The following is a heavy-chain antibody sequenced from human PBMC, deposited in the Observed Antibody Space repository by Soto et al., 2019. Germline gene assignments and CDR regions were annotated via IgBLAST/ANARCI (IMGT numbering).Heavy chain of an antibody. V-gene: IGHV3-21*01. CDR3: ARDRTRHQRREDFEI. J-gene: IGHJ3*02. CDR2: ISSSSIYI. D-gene: IGHD1-7*01. CDR1: GFTFSSYS. Sequence: GGSLRLSCAASGFTFSSYSITWVRQAPWKGLQWVSSISSSSIYIYYADSVKGRFTISRDNAKNSLYLQMNSLRAEDTAVYYCARDRTRHQRREDFEIWGQGTMVTV.